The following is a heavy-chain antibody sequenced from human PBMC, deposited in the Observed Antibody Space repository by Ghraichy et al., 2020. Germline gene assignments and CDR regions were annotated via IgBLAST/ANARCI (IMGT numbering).Heavy chain of an antibody. CDR3: ARVPTMFGVDPWGMDI. J-gene: IGHJ6*02. Sequence: ETLSLTCTVSGASISGFYWSWIRQPPGRGLEWIGHIYYSGTTNYRPSLKSRLTLSVDRSQNLVSLRLSSMTSADTAVYYCARVPTMFGVDPWGMDIWGQGTTGNGS. CDR2: IYYSGTT. D-gene: IGHD3-3*01. CDR1: GASISGFY. V-gene: IGHV4-59*01.